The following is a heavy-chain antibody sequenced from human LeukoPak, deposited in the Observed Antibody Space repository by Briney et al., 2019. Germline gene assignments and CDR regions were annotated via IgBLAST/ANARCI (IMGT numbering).Heavy chain of an antibody. D-gene: IGHD6-19*01. CDR1: GFTFRTYA. V-gene: IGHV3-23*01. J-gene: IGHJ3*02. CDR3: AKDHRRYRYSSGSDAFDI. Sequence: QPGGSLRLSCAASGFTFRTYAMSWVRQAPGKGLEWVSAISGSGGSTYYADSVKGRFTISRDNSKNTLYLQMNSLRAEDTAVYYCAKDHRRYRYSSGSDAFDIWGQGTMVTVSS. CDR2: ISGSGGST.